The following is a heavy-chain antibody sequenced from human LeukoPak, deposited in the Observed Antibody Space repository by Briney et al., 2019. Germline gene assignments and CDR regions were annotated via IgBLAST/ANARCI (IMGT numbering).Heavy chain of an antibody. Sequence: GGSLRLSCAASGFTFSSYAMHWVRQAPGKGLEWVAVTSSDGSIKYYADAVKGRFTISRDNSRNTLSLQMNSLRAEDTAVYFCAKDMIGGAPDYFDYWGQGTLVPVSS. CDR1: GFTFSSYA. CDR2: TSSDGSIK. V-gene: IGHV3-30*04. J-gene: IGHJ4*02. D-gene: IGHD3-16*01. CDR3: AKDMIGGAPDYFDY.